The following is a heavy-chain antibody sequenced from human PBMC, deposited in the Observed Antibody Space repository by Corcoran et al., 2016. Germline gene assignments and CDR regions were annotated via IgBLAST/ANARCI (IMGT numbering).Heavy chain of an antibody. V-gene: IGHV3-74*01. CDR3: ARVEGNYDTSGYSV. J-gene: IGHJ4*02. Sequence: EVQLVESGGGLVQPGGSLRLSCAASGFTFSTYWMHWVRQAPGKGLVWVSRMNSDGSSISYADSVEGRFTISRDNAKNTLYLQMNSLRVEDTAVYYWARVEGNYDTSGYSVWGQGTLVTVSS. CDR1: GFTFSTYW. D-gene: IGHD3-22*01. CDR2: MNSDGSSI.